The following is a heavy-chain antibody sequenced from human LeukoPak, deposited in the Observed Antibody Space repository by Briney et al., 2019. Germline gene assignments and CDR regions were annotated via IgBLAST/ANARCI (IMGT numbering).Heavy chain of an antibody. CDR3: AGHDFWSGYYRVEYYFDY. Sequence: PSETLSLTCTVSGGSISSSSYYWGWIRQPPGKGLEWIGSIYYSGSTYYNPSLKSRVTISVDTSKNQFSPKLSSVTAADTAVYYCAGHDFWSGYYRVEYYFDYWGQGTLVTVSS. CDR2: IYYSGST. V-gene: IGHV4-39*01. CDR1: GGSISSSSYY. D-gene: IGHD3-3*01. J-gene: IGHJ4*02.